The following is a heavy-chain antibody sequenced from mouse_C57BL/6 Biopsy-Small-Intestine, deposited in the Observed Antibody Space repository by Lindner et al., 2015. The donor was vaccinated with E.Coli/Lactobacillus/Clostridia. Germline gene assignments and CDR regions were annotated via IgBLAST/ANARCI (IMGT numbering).Heavy chain of an antibody. CDR3: ASYGNFDH. CDR2: INPGSGGT. Sequence: VQLQESGAELVRPGTSVKVSCKASGYAFSNYLIEWVKQRPGQGLECIGVINPGSGGTDYNEKFKDKATLTADKSSSTAYMQLRSLTSEDSAVYFCASYGNFDHWGQGTLVTVSA. CDR1: GYAFSNYL. D-gene: IGHD2-1*01. V-gene: IGHV1-54*01. J-gene: IGHJ3*01.